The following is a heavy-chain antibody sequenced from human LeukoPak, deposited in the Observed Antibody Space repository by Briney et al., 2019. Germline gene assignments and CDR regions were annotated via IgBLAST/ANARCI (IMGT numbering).Heavy chain of an antibody. V-gene: IGHV1-18*01. Sequence: ASVKVSCKASGYTFTSYGISWVRQAPGQGLEWMGWISAYDGNTNYAQKLQGRVTMTTDTSTSTAYMELRSLRSDDTAVYYCARDKAYGGSGWYNWFDPWGQGTLVTVSS. J-gene: IGHJ5*02. CDR1: GYTFTSYG. CDR3: ARDKAYGGSGWYNWFDP. D-gene: IGHD6-19*01. CDR2: ISAYDGNT.